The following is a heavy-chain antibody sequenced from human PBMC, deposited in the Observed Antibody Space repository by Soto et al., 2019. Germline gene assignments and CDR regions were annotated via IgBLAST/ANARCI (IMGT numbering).Heavy chain of an antibody. CDR1: GFTFSSYW. CDR2: IKHDGSEK. V-gene: IGHV3-7*01. J-gene: IGHJ6*02. Sequence: EVQLVESGGGLVQPGGSLRLSCTASGFTFSSYWMSWVRQAPGKGLEWVANIKHDGSEKNYVDSVKGRFTISTDNAKNSVLLQMTSLRAEDTAVYYCARQGGRRTYYYYYGMDVWGQGTTVTVSS. CDR3: ARQGGRRTYYYYYGMDV. D-gene: IGHD3-16*01.